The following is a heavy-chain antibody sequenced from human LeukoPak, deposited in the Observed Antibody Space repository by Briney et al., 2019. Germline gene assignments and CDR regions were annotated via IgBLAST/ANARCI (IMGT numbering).Heavy chain of an antibody. D-gene: IGHD3-22*01. CDR1: GYTFTSYD. CDR3: ARGGGQTYYYDSSGPRGYYGMDV. CDR2: MNPNSGNT. Sequence: ASVKVSCKASGYTFTSYDINWVRQATGQGLEWMGWMNPNSGNTGYAQKFQGRVTMTRNTSISTAYMELSSLRSEDTAVYYCARGGGQTYYYDSSGPRGYYGMDVWGQGTTVTVSS. V-gene: IGHV1-8*01. J-gene: IGHJ6*02.